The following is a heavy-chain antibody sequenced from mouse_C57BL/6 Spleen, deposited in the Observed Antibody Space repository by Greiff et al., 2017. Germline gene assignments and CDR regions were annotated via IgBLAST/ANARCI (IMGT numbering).Heavy chain of an antibody. CDR1: GYSFTGYY. Sequence: VQLKQSGPELVKPGASVKISCKASGYSFTGYYMNWVKQSPEKSLEWIGEINPSTGGTTYNQKFKAKATLTVDKSSSTAYMQLKSLTSEDSAVYYCARSGSSYVGYFDVWGTGTTVTVSS. CDR3: ARSGSSYVGYFDV. D-gene: IGHD1-1*01. V-gene: IGHV1-42*01. CDR2: INPSTGGT. J-gene: IGHJ1*03.